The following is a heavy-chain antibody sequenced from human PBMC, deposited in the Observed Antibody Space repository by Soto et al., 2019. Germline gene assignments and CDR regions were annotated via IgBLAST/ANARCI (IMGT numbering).Heavy chain of an antibody. D-gene: IGHD4-17*01. V-gene: IGHV3-74*01. J-gene: IGHJ4*02. CDR1: GFTFSSHW. CDR2: INNDGSTT. CDR3: ARERGLAYGDYAQDY. Sequence: EVQLVESGGGLVQPGGSLRLSCAASGFTFSSHWMHWVRQAPGKGLVWVSRINNDGSTTNYADSVKGRFTISRDNAKNTLYLQMNTLRAEDTAVYYCARERGLAYGDYAQDYWGQGALVSVSS.